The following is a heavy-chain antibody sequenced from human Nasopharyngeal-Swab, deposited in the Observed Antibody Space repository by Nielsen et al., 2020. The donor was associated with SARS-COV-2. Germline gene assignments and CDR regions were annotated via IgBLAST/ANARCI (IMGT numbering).Heavy chain of an antibody. Sequence: GESLKISCAASGFTFSSYGMHWVRQAPGKGLEWVAVISYDGSNKYYADSVKGRFTISRDNSKNTLYLQINSLRAEDTAVYYCAKSSSWNHYYYYGMDVWGQGTTVTVSS. CDR3: AKSSSWNHYYYYGMDV. D-gene: IGHD6-13*01. CDR1: GFTFSSYG. CDR2: ISYDGSNK. V-gene: IGHV3-30*18. J-gene: IGHJ6*02.